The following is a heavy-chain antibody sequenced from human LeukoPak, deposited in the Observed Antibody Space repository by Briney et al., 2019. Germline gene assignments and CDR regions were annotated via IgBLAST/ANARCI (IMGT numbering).Heavy chain of an antibody. D-gene: IGHD3-10*01. Sequence: GGSLRLSCAASGFTFSRYWMSWVRQAPGQGLEWVANIKQDGSEKYHVDSVKGRFTISRDNAKNSLYLQMNSLRAEDTAVYYCVGENNMDVRGKGTTVTVSS. CDR1: GFTFSRYW. CDR3: VGENNMDV. CDR2: IKQDGSEK. J-gene: IGHJ6*03. V-gene: IGHV3-7*01.